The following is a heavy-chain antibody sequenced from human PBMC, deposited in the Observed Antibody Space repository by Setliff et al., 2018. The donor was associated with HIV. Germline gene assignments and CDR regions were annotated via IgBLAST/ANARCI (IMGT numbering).Heavy chain of an antibody. Sequence: SGPTLVNPTQTLTLTCTLSGVSLSTSGVGVSWIRQPPGKALEWLALIFWNDNRSYSPSLRSRLTITKDTSKNQVVLTMTDMDPADTATYYCAHYDSSGSFDYWGQGTLVTVSS. CDR2: IFWNDNR. CDR3: AHYDSSGSFDY. CDR1: GVSLSTSGVG. J-gene: IGHJ4*02. V-gene: IGHV2-5*01. D-gene: IGHD3-22*01.